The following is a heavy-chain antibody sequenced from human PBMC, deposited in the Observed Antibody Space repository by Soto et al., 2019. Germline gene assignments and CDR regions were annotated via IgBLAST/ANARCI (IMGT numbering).Heavy chain of an antibody. Sequence: ASVKVSCKASGYRFTGYYMHWVRQAPGQGLEWMGWINPNTGDTNYAQKFQARVTVTRATSISTAYMELSRLSSDDTAVYYCARGSGESWSEFDYWGQGTLVTVSS. CDR1: GYRFTGYY. V-gene: IGHV1-2*02. CDR2: INPNTGDT. CDR3: ARGSGESWSEFDY. J-gene: IGHJ4*02. D-gene: IGHD6-19*01.